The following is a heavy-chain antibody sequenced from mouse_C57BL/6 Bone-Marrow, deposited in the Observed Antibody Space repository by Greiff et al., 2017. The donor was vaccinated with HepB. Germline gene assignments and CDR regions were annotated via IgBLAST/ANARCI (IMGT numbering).Heavy chain of an antibody. CDR2: ISDGGSYT. Sequence: EVHLVESGGGLVKPGGSLKLSCAASGFTFSSYAMSWVRQTPEKRLEWVATISDGGSYTYYPDNVKGRFTISRDNAKNNLYLQMSHLKSEDTAMYYCARDRAGSSPYWYFDVWGTGTTVTVSS. V-gene: IGHV5-4*01. CDR3: ARDRAGSSPYWYFDV. D-gene: IGHD1-1*01. J-gene: IGHJ1*03. CDR1: GFTFSSYA.